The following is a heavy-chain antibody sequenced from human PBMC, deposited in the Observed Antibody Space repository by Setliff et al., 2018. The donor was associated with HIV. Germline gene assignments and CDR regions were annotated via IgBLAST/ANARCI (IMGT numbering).Heavy chain of an antibody. CDR1: GFTFDDYA. CDR2: ISWNSGSI. D-gene: IGHD1-26*01. V-gene: IGHV3-9*03. J-gene: IGHJ3*02. Sequence: GGSLRLSCAASGFTFDDYAMHWVRQAPGKGLEWVSGISWNSGSIGYADSVKGRFTTSRDNAKNSLYLQMNSLRAEDMALYYCAKDHRSGATEFDAFDIWGQGTMVTVSS. CDR3: AKDHRSGATEFDAFDI.